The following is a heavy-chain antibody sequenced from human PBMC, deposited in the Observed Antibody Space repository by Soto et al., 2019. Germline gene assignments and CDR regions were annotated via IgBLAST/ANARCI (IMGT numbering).Heavy chain of an antibody. CDR1: GFTFSSYA. J-gene: IGHJ6*02. V-gene: IGHV3-23*01. CDR3: AKGITDTGGFYYYSMDV. D-gene: IGHD3-16*01. Sequence: GSLRLSCTASGFTFSSYAMSWVRQAPGKGLDWVSVISGSGDITYSADSVKGRFTISRDNSKNTLYLQMNSLRAEDTAVYHCAKGITDTGGFYYYSMDVWGQGTAVTVSS. CDR2: ISGSGDIT.